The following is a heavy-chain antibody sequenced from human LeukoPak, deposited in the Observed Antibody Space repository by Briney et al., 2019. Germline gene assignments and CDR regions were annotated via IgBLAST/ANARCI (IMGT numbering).Heavy chain of an antibody. CDR3: AKVPGSPAGYYFDY. CDR2: ISGSGGST. Sequence: PGGSLRLSCAASGFTFSSYSMNWVRQAPGKGLEWVSAISGSGGSTYYADSVKGRFTISRDNSKNTLYLQMNSLRAEDTAVYYCAKVPGSPAGYYFDYWGQGTLVTVSS. V-gene: IGHV3-23*01. D-gene: IGHD3-10*01. J-gene: IGHJ4*02. CDR1: GFTFSSYS.